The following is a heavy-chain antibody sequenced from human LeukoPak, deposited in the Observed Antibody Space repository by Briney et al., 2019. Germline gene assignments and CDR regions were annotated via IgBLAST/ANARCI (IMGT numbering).Heavy chain of an antibody. D-gene: IGHD5-18*01. Sequence: PSETLSLTCSVSHGSISNYYWSWIRQPPGKGLEWIGHFFYTGSTNYNPSLKSRVTMSVDTSTNQFSLKLTSVIAADTAVYYCARLRNTYGRGFDSWGQGNLVTVSS. CDR1: HGSISNYY. V-gene: IGHV4-59*01. CDR3: ARLRNTYGRGFDS. CDR2: FFYTGST. J-gene: IGHJ5*01.